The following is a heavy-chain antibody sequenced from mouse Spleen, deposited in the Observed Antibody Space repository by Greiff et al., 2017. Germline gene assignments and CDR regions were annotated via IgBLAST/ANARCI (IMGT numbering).Heavy chain of an antibody. V-gene: IGHV5-16*01. D-gene: IGHD2-4*01. CDR1: GFTFSDYY. J-gene: IGHJ1*03. CDR2: INYDGSST. Sequence: EVNLVESEGGLVQPGSSMKLSCTASGFTFSDYYMAWVRQVPEKGLEWVANINYDGSSTYYLDSLKSRFIISRDNAKNILYLQMSSLKSEDTATYYCARGRYDYGYWYFDVWGTGTTVTVSS. CDR3: ARGRYDYGYWYFDV.